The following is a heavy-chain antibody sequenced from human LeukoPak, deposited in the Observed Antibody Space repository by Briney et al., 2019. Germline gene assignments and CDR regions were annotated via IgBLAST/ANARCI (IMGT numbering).Heavy chain of an antibody. D-gene: IGHD6-13*01. Sequence: GGSLRLSCAASGFTFSSYGMHWVRQAPGKGLEWVAVIWYDGSNKYYADSVKGRFTISRDNSKNTLYLQMNSLRAEDTAVYYCARGIEGAAFVYWGQGTLVTVSS. CDR3: ARGIEGAAFVY. V-gene: IGHV3-33*01. CDR1: GFTFSSYG. CDR2: IWYDGSNK. J-gene: IGHJ4*02.